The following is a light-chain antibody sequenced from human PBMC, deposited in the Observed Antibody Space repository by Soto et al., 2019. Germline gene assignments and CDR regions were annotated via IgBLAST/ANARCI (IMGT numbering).Light chain of an antibody. CDR2: DVS. V-gene: IGLV2-14*03. J-gene: IGLJ7*01. CDR3: SSYTSSSTHV. CDR1: SSDVGAYTF. Sequence: QSALTQPASVSGSPGQSITISCTGTSSDVGAYTFVSWYQQHPDKVPKLMIFDVSRRPSGVSDRFSGSKSGNTASLTISGLEPEDEADYYCSSYTSSSTHVFGSGTQLTVL.